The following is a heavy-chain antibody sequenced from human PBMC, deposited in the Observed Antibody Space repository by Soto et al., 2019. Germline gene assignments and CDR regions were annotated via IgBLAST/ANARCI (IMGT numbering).Heavy chain of an antibody. V-gene: IGHV3-23*01. CDR3: AKARDQQWVRLPFDY. CDR2: FSATSENT. Sequence: EVQLLEYGGGLVPPGGSLRLSCVGSGFFFSSYTMTWVRQAPGKGLEWVSSFSATSENTYYADSVRGRFTISRDNSKNTLFLQMNSLTAEDTAMYYCAKARDQQWVRLPFDYWGQEILVIVSS. CDR1: GFFFSSYT. D-gene: IGHD6-19*01. J-gene: IGHJ4*02.